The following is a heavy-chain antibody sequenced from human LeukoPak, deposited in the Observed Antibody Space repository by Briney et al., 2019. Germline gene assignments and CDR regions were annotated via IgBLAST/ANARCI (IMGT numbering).Heavy chain of an antibody. CDR2: IYYSGST. CDR1: GGSISSYY. Sequence: PSETLSLTCTVSGGSISSYYWSWIRQPPGKGLEWIGYIYYSGSTNYNPSLKSRVTISVDTSKNQFSLKLSSVTAADTAVYYCATVSGRRGWFDPRGQGTLVTVSS. V-gene: IGHV4-59*01. CDR3: ATVSGRRGWFDP. J-gene: IGHJ5*02.